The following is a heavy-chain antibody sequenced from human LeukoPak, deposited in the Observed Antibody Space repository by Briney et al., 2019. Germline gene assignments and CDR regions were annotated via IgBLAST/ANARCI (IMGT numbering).Heavy chain of an antibody. CDR1: GLTFSNYA. D-gene: IGHD3-10*01. CDR3: AKGSTYFYGSGTTDDAFDI. J-gene: IGHJ3*02. CDR2: ISGSGENT. V-gene: IGHV3-23*01. Sequence: PGESLRLSCAVSGLTFSNYAMSWVRQAPGKGLEWVSAISGSGENTHYADSVQGRFIISRDNSKKTMYLQMNSLRGEDTAVYYCAKGSTYFYGSGTTDDAFDIWGQGTMVTVSS.